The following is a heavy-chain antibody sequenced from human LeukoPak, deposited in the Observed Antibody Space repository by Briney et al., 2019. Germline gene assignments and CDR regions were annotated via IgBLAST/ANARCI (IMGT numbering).Heavy chain of an antibody. CDR3: ARDLPVIVAVAGWPDYYYYYMDV. D-gene: IGHD6-19*01. V-gene: IGHV1-18*01. CDR1: GYTFTSYG. J-gene: IGHJ6*03. Sequence: PGGSLRLSCAASGYTFTSYGISWVRQAPGQGLEWMGWISAYNGNTNYAQKLQGRVTMTTDKSTSTAYLELRSLRSDDTAVYYCARDLPVIVAVAGWPDYYYYYMDVWGKGTTVTVSS. CDR2: ISAYNGNT.